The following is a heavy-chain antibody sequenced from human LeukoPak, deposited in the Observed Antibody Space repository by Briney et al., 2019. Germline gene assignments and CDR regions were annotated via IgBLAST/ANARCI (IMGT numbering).Heavy chain of an antibody. CDR1: GFTFSDYY. CDR3: ASLQYYYDSSGYYPPRDFDY. D-gene: IGHD3-22*01. J-gene: IGHJ4*02. Sequence: GGSLRLSCAASGFTFSDYYMSWIRQAPGKGLEWVANIKQDGSEKYYVDSVKGRFTISRDNAENSVYLQMNSLRVEDTAVYYCASLQYYYDSSGYYPPRDFDYWGQGTLVTVSS. V-gene: IGHV3-7*05. CDR2: IKQDGSEK.